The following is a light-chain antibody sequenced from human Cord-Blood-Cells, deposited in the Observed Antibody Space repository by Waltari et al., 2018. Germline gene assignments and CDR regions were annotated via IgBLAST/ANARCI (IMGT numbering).Light chain of an antibody. V-gene: IGKV1-33*01. J-gene: IGKJ5*01. CDR2: DAS. CDR1: QDISNY. Sequence: DIQMTQSPSSLSASVGDRVTITCQASQDISNYLNWYQQKPGKAPKLLIYDASNLETGVPSRFSGRVSGTDFTFTISSLQPEDIATYYCQQYDNLPSTFGQGTRLEIK. CDR3: QQYDNLPST.